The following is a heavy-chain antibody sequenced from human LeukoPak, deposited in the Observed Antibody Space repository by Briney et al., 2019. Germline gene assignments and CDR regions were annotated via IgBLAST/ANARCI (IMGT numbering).Heavy chain of an antibody. J-gene: IGHJ4*02. CDR1: GGSINNNY. CDR3: AREVNGGFDY. D-gene: IGHD3-10*01. Sequence: KPSETLSLTCTVSGGSINNNYWSWIRQPPGKGLEWIGFIYSSGITDYNPSLKSRVSMSVDTSKNQFSLKLRSMTAADTAVYYCAREVNGGFDYWGQGTLVTVSS. V-gene: IGHV4-59*01. CDR2: IYSSGIT.